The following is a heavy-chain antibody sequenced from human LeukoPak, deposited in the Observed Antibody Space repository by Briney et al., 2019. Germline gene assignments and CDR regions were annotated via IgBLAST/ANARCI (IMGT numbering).Heavy chain of an antibody. Sequence: SQTLSLTCAISGDSVSSNSAAWNWIRQSPSRGPEWLGRTYYRSKWYNDYAVSVKSRITINPDTSKNQFSLQLNSVTPEDTAVYYCARSVGYCSGGSCYSRNWFDPWGQGTLVTVSS. D-gene: IGHD2-15*01. CDR2: TYYRSKWYN. J-gene: IGHJ5*02. V-gene: IGHV6-1*01. CDR1: GDSVSSNSAA. CDR3: ARSVGYCSGGSCYSRNWFDP.